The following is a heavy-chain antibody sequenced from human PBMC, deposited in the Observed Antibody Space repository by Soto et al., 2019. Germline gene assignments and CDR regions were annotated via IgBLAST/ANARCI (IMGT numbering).Heavy chain of an antibody. D-gene: IGHD6-6*01. V-gene: IGHV3-30*03. J-gene: IGHJ4*02. CDR3: ARSIAARRYFDY. Sequence: GGSLRLSCVASNFFFGSYTMHWVRQAPGKGLEWVALISYDGAVKEYADFAKGRFAVSRDNSKNTLYLQMNSLRAEDTAVYYCARSIAARRYFDYWGQGTLVTVSS. CDR1: NFFFGSYT. CDR2: ISYDGAVK.